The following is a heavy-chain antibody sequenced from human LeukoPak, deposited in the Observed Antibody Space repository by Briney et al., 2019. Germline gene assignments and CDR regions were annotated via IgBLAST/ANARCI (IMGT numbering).Heavy chain of an antibody. CDR1: GYTLTSYG. Sequence: ASVKVSCKASGYTLTSYGISWVRQAPGQGLEWMRWISAYNGNTNYAQILQGRVTMTTDTSTSTAYMELRSLRSDDTAVYYCARDELLRCDYWGQGTLVTVSS. CDR3: ARDELLRCDY. CDR2: ISAYNGNT. D-gene: IGHD1-26*01. V-gene: IGHV1-18*01. J-gene: IGHJ4*02.